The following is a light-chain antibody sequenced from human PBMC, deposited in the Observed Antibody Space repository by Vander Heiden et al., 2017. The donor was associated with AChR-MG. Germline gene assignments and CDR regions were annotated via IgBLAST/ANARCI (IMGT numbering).Light chain of an antibody. CDR3: LLSDSGAAV. V-gene: IGLV7-46*01. J-gene: IGLJ7*01. CDR1: TGAVTNVHY. CDR2: DPS. Sequence: QAVVTPEPSLTVSTGGTVTLTCGSNTGAVTNVHYPYRCQHKPGQAPRTLIHDPSNKHAGTPARFSVSLIGAKAALTLSCAQPEDEAEYYCLLSDSGAAVFGGGTRRTVL.